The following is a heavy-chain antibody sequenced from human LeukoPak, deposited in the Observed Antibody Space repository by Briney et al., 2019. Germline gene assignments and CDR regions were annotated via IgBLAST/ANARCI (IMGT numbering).Heavy chain of an antibody. V-gene: IGHV3-23*01. J-gene: IGHJ4*02. CDR1: GFTFSSYA. Sequence: GGSLRLSCAASGFTFSSYAMSWVRQAPGKGLEWVSVISGSGGSTYYADSVKGRFTISRDNAKNSVFLQMNSLRAEDTAVYYCAAVIDYWGQGTLVTVSS. CDR2: ISGSGGST. CDR3: AAVIDY.